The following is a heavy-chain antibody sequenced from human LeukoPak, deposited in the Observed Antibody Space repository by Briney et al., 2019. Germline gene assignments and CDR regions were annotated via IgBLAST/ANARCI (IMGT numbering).Heavy chain of an antibody. D-gene: IGHD2-15*01. V-gene: IGHV4-39*07. CDR1: GGSISSSSYY. CDR3: ARGYCSGGSCYSYYYYNYMDV. CDR2: IHYSGST. Sequence: SETLSLTCTVSGGSISSSSYYWGWIRQPPGKGLEWIGSIHYSGSTNYNPSLKSRVTISVDTSKNQFSLKLSSVTPADTAVYYCARGYCSGGSCYSYYYYNYMDVWGKGTTVTVSS. J-gene: IGHJ6*03.